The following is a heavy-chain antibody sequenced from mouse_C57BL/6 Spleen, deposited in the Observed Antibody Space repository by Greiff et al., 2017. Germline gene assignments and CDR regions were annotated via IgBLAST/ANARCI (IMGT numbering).Heavy chain of an antibody. D-gene: IGHD2-5*01. J-gene: IGHJ3*01. CDR2: IWSDGST. CDR3: ARHDSNFSWFAY. Sequence: VQLQQSGPGLVAPSPSLSITCTVSGFSLTSYGVHWVRQPPGKGLEWLVVIWSDGSTTYNSALKSRLSISKDNSKSQVFLKMNSLQTDDTAMYYCARHDSNFSWFAYWGQGTLVTVSA. CDR1: GFSLTSYG. V-gene: IGHV2-6-1*01.